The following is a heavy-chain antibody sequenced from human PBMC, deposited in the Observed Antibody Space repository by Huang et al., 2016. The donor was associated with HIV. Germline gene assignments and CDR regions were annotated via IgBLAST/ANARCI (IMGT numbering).Heavy chain of an antibody. V-gene: IGHV1-69*13. Sequence: QVQLVQSGAEVRKPGSSVKVSCRASGGSSNNFGINWVRQAPGQGLEWMCGIIPRFGTRNDAQRFQGRVTITADETTGVVYMELSSLRSDDTAVYFCAKRGGAWGSPYAFDLWGPGTMVTVSS. CDR1: GGSSNNFG. CDR2: IIPRFGTR. D-gene: IGHD3-16*01. J-gene: IGHJ3*01. CDR3: AKRGGAWGSPYAFDL.